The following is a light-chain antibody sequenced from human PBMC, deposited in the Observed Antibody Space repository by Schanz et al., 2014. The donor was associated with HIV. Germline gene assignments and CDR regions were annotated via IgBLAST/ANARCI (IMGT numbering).Light chain of an antibody. CDR3: CSYTTTSTYV. CDR2: DVS. CDR1: SSDVGGDNY. Sequence: QSVLTQPASVSGSPGQSITISCTGASSDVGGDNYVSWYQQHPGRAPKLIIYDVSNRPSGVSDRFSGSKSGTTASLTISGLQPEDEADYYCCSYTTTSTYVFGAGTKLTVL. J-gene: IGLJ1*01. V-gene: IGLV2-14*03.